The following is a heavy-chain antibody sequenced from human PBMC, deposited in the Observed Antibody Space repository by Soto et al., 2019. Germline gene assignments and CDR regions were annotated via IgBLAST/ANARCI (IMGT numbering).Heavy chain of an antibody. J-gene: IGHJ4*02. D-gene: IGHD2-15*01. Sequence: SETLSLTCSFPSDSISSYYWSLIRQPPGKGLEWIGYAYYSGTAIYNPSLKSRVAMSVDTSKNQFSLNVTSVTAADTAVYYCASLSRYCSGGSCYSSLAYWGQGALVTVSS. CDR2: AYYSGTA. CDR3: ASLSRYCSGGSCYSSLAY. CDR1: SDSISSYY. V-gene: IGHV4-59*01.